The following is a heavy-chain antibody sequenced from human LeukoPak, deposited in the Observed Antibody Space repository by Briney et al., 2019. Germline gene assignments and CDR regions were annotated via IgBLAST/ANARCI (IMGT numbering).Heavy chain of an antibody. D-gene: IGHD3-9*01. V-gene: IGHV3-7*03. CDR1: GFTFSSYW. Sequence: GGSLRLSCAASGFTFSSYWMSWVRQAPGKGLEWVANIKQDGSEKYYVDSVKGRFTISRDNSKNSLYLQMNSLRAEDTAVYYCAKRGEVLRNFDWFYGMDVWGQGTTVTVSS. CDR3: AKRGEVLRNFDWFYGMDV. CDR2: IKQDGSEK. J-gene: IGHJ6*02.